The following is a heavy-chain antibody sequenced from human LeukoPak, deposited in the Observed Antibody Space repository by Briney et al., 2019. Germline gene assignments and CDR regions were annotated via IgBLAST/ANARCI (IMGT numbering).Heavy chain of an antibody. J-gene: IGHJ4*02. D-gene: IGHD5-18*01. CDR3: AGGSGYSYGYPFDY. V-gene: IGHV3-53*04. CDR1: GFTVSSNY. Sequence: GGSLRLSCAASGFTVSSNYMSWVRQAPGKGLEWVSVIYSGGSTYYADSVKGRFTISRHNCKNTLYLQMNSLRAEDTAVYYCAGGSGYSYGYPFDYWGQGTLVTVSS. CDR2: IYSGGST.